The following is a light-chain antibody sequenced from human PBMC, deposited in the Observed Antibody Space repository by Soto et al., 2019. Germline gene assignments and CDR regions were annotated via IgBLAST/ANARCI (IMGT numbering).Light chain of an antibody. CDR2: DTS. CDR1: SGAVTTGHY. CDR3: LLSYTHSVL. J-gene: IGLJ2*01. Sequence: QAVVTQEPSLTVSPGGTVTLTCGSSSGAVTTGHYPYWFQQKPGQAPRTLIYDTSNKLSWTPARFAGSLLGGKAALTLSDVQPEDDADYFCLLSYTHSVLFGGGTKLTVL. V-gene: IGLV7-46*01.